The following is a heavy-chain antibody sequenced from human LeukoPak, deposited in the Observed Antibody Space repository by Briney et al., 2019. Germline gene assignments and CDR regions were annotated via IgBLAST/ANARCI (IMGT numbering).Heavy chain of an antibody. CDR3: ARLLPHTTSLDY. CDR1: GGSISSGGYS. CDR2: IYYSGST. V-gene: IGHV4-30-4*07. J-gene: IGHJ4*02. Sequence: PSETLSLTCAVSGGSISSGGYSWSWIRQPPGKGLEWIGYIYYSGSTYYNPSLKSRVTISVDTSKNQFSLKLSSVTAADTAVYYCARLLPHTTSLDYWGQGTLVTVSS. D-gene: IGHD1-26*01.